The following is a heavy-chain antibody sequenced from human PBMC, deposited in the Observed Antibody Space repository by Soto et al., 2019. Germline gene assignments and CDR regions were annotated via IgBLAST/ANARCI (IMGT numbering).Heavy chain of an antibody. V-gene: IGHV4-30-2*01. CDR3: ARASVFYDFWSGYNWFDP. CDR1: GGSISSGGYS. J-gene: IGHJ5*02. CDR2: IYHSGST. D-gene: IGHD3-3*01. Sequence: LSLTFAVSGGSISSGGYSWSWIRQPPGKCLEWIGYIYHSGSTYYNPSLKSRVTISVDRSKNQFSLKLSSVTAADTAVYYCARASVFYDFWSGYNWFDPWGQGTLVTVSS.